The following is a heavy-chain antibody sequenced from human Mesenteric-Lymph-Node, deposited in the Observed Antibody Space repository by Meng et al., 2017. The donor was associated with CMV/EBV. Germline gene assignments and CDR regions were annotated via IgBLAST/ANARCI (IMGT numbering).Heavy chain of an antibody. V-gene: IGHV1-18*01. CDR3: ARDPDDAFDI. CDR2: INAYNGKT. CDR1: GHTFSSHG. Sequence: ASVKVSCKASGHTFSSHGLSWVRQAPGQGPEWMGWINAYNGKTKYVQKLQGRVTMTTDTYTSTAYMELRSLTSDDTAVYYCARDPDDAFDIWGQGTMVTVSS. J-gene: IGHJ3*02.